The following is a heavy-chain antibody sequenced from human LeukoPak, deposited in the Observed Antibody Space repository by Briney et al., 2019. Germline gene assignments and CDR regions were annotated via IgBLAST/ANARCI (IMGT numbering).Heavy chain of an antibody. D-gene: IGHD6-13*01. V-gene: IGHV4-59*08. CDR2: IYYSGST. J-gene: IGHJ3*02. CDR1: GGSISSYY. CDR3: ARSPGIAAAGTAFDI. Sequence: PSETLSLTCTVSGGSISSYYWSWIRQPPGKGLEWIGYIYYSGSTNYNPSLKSRVTISVDTSKNQFSLKLRSVTAADTAVYYCARSPGIAAAGTAFDIWGQGTMVTVSS.